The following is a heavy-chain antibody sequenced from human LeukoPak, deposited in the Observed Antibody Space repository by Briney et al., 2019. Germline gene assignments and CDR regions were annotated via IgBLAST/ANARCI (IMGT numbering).Heavy chain of an antibody. CDR3: ARAEYSSSWFLEY. D-gene: IGHD6-13*01. CDR1: GFTFSSYW. CDR2: IKRDGKGK. J-gene: IGHJ4*02. Sequence: GGSLRLSCAASGFTFSSYWMSWVRQAPGKGLEWVANIKRDGKGKYYVDSVKGRFTVSRDNAKESLYLQMNSLRAEDTAVYYCARAEYSSSWFLEYWGQGTLVTVSS. V-gene: IGHV3-7*01.